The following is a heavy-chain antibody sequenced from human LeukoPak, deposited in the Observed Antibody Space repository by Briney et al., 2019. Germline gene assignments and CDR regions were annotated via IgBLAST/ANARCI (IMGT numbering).Heavy chain of an antibody. CDR1: GFTFSTYS. V-gene: IGHV3-21*01. D-gene: IGHD2-15*01. CDR3: ARDPQYCSGGSCYSFDY. Sequence: GGALRLSCAASGFTFSTYSMNWVRQAPGEGPGWGSFIISSSSYIYYADSVKGRFTISRDNAKNSLYLQMNSLRAEDTAVYYCARDPQYCSGGSCYSFDYWGQGTLVTVSS. J-gene: IGHJ4*02. CDR2: IISSSSYI.